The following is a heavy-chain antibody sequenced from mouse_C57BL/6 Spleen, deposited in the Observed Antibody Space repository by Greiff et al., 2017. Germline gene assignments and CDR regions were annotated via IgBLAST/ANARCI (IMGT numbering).Heavy chain of an antibody. J-gene: IGHJ4*01. Sequence: VKLQESGAELARPGASVKMSCKASGYTFTSYTMHWVKQRPGQGLEWIGYINPSSGYTKYNQKFKDKATLTADKSSSTAYMQLSSLTSEDSAVYDCARDDYVVYAMDYWGQGTSVTVSS. CDR1: GYTFTSYT. V-gene: IGHV1-4*01. CDR2: INPSSGYT. D-gene: IGHD2-4*01. CDR3: ARDDYVVYAMDY.